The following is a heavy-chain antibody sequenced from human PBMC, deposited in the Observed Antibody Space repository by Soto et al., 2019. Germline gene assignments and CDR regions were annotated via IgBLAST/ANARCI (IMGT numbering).Heavy chain of an antibody. CDR2: INPNSGGT. Sequence: ASVKVSCKASGYTFAGYYMHWVRQAPGQGLEWMGWINPNSGGTNYAQKFQGWVTMTRDTSISTAYMELSRLRSDDTAVYYCARDRYSSGWYDFDYWGQGTLVTVSS. J-gene: IGHJ4*02. D-gene: IGHD6-19*01. CDR3: ARDRYSSGWYDFDY. CDR1: GYTFAGYY. V-gene: IGHV1-2*04.